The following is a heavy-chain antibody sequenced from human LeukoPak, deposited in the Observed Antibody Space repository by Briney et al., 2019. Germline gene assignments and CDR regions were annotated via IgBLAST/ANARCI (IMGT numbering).Heavy chain of an antibody. CDR3: AREDYYYGMDV. J-gene: IGHJ6*02. V-gene: IGHV3-48*03. CDR2: ISGSGSSI. CDR1: GFTFSRFE. Sequence: GGSLRLSCVASGFTFSRFEMNWVRQAPGKGLEWVSYISGSGSSIYYADSVKGRFTISRDNAKNSLYLQMNSLRGEDTAVYYCAREDYYYGMDVWGQGTTVTVSS.